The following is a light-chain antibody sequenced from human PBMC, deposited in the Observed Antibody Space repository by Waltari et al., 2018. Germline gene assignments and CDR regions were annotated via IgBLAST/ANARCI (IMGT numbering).Light chain of an antibody. Sequence: DIVMTQTPLSLPVTPGEPASISCRSSQSLLHSNGNTYFYWYLQKPGQPPRLLIYGVSNRFSGVPDRFSGSGSGTDFTLKIRRVEAEDVGVYYCMQGLQVPYSFGQGTKVEIK. CDR3: MQGLQVPYS. CDR2: GVS. V-gene: IGKV2-29*02. CDR1: QSLLHSNGNTY. J-gene: IGKJ2*03.